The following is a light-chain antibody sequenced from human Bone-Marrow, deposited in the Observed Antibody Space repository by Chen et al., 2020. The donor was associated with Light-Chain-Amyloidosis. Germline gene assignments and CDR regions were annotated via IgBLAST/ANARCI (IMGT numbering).Light chain of an antibody. CDR3: GSYAGTNNWI. Sequence: QTALTQPPSASGSPGHSVTISCTGFSFDYVSWYQQHPGKAPKLLIYEFTKRPSGVPARFSGNRSGTTASLHVYGLQAEDEADYHCGSYAGTNNWIFGGGTKLTVL. CDR1: SFDY. CDR2: EFT. V-gene: IGLV2-8*01. J-gene: IGLJ2*01.